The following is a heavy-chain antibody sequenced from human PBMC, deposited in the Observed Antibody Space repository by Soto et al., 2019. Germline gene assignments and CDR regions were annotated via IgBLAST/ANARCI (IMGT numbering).Heavy chain of an antibody. CDR1: GGTFSSNA. J-gene: IGHJ3*02. CDR2: IIPIFGTA. Sequence: GASVKVSCKASGGTFSSNAISWVRQAPGQGLEWMGGIIPIFGTANYAQKFQGRVTITADESTSTAYMELSSLRSEDTAVYYCARDPQSSGWCLYDAFDIWGQGTMVTVSS. CDR3: ARDPQSSGWCLYDAFDI. D-gene: IGHD6-19*01. V-gene: IGHV1-69*13.